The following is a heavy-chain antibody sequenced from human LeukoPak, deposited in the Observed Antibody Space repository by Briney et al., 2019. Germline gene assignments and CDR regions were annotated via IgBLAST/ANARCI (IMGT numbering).Heavy chain of an antibody. J-gene: IGHJ1*01. Sequence: GASVKVSCKASGYTFTSYDINWVRQATGQGLEWMGWMNPNSGNTGYAQKFQGRVTMTRNTSISTAYMELSSLRSEDTAVYYCARAGVRGGDYALQHWGQGTLVTVSS. CDR1: GYTFTSYD. CDR3: ARAGVRGGDYALQH. CDR2: MNPNSGNT. V-gene: IGHV1-8*01. D-gene: IGHD4-17*01.